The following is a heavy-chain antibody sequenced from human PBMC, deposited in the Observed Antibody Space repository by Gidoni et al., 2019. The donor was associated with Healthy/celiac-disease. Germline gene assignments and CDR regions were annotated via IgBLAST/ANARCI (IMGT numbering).Heavy chain of an antibody. D-gene: IGHD3-10*01. CDR3: ARGLRGVVRGIRGGYYYYYMDV. V-gene: IGHV4-34*01. CDR2: INHSGST. CDR1: GGSFSGYY. J-gene: IGHJ6*03. Sequence: QVQLQQWGAGLLKPSETLSLTCAVYGGSFSGYYWSWIRQPPGKGLEWIGEINHSGSTNYNPSLKSRVTISVDTSKNQFSLKLSSVTAADTAVYYCARGLRGVVRGIRGGYYYYYMDVWGKGTTVTVSS.